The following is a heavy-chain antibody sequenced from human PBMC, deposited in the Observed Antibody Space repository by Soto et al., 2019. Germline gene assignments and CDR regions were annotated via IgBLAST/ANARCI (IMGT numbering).Heavy chain of an antibody. CDR1: GFTFSSYG. CDR3: ARDSGSSSPNYYYYMDV. D-gene: IGHD6-6*01. Sequence: GGSLRLSCAASGFTFSSYGMHWVRQAPGKGLEWVAVIWYDGSNKYYADSVKGRFTISRDNSKNTLYLQMNSLRAEDTAVYYCARDSGSSSPNYYYYMDVWGKGTTVTVSS. CDR2: IWYDGSNK. V-gene: IGHV3-33*01. J-gene: IGHJ6*03.